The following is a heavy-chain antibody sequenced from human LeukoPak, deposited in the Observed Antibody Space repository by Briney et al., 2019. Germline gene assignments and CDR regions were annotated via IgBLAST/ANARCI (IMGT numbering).Heavy chain of an antibody. CDR1: GFTFSSYG. D-gene: IGHD3-10*01. CDR2: ISYDGSNK. Sequence: GGSLRLSCVASGFTFSSYGMHWVRQAPGKGLEWVAVISYDGSNKYYADSVKGRFTISRDNSKNTLYLQMNSLRAEDTAVYYCAREYFIQYYYGTGCYSQYPPDYWGQGTLVTVSS. J-gene: IGHJ4*02. CDR3: AREYFIQYYYGTGCYSQYPPDY. V-gene: IGHV3-30*03.